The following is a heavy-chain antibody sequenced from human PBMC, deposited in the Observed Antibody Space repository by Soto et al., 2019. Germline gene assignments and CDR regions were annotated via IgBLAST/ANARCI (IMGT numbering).Heavy chain of an antibody. CDR3: ARDRKRGIFGPTHSFYFDY. D-gene: IGHD3-3*01. V-gene: IGHV3-21*01. J-gene: IGHJ4*02. CDR1: GFTFSSYS. CDR2: ISSSSSYI. Sequence: GGSLRLSCAASGFTFSSYSMNWVRQAPGKGLEWVSSISSSSSYIYYADSVKGRFTISRDNAKNSLYLQMNSLRAEDTAVYYCARDRKRGIFGPTHSFYFDYWGQGTLVTVSS.